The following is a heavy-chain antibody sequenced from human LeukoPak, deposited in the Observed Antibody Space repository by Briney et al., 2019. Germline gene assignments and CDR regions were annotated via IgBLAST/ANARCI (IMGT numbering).Heavy chain of an antibody. V-gene: IGHV4-34*01. J-gene: IGHJ4*02. Sequence: SETLSLTCAVYGGSFSGYYWSWIRQPPGRGLEWIGEINHSGSTNYNPSLKSRVTISVDTSKNQFSLRLNSVTAADTAVYYCASRGAGCMIRGVIVYWGQGTLVTVSS. D-gene: IGHD3-10*01. CDR2: INHSGST. CDR3: ASRGAGCMIRGVIVY. CDR1: GGSFSGYY.